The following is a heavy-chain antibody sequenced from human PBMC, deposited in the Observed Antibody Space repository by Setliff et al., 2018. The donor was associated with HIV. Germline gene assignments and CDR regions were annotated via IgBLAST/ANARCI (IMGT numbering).Heavy chain of an antibody. D-gene: IGHD6-6*01. V-gene: IGHV1-2*06. J-gene: IGHJ4*02. CDR2: INPNSGGT. CDR3: AKARGDTRSSPYVDF. Sequence: ASVKVSCKASGYTFTDYLVHWVRQAPGQGLEWMGRINPNSGGTNSARKFQGRVNMTSDTSINTAYILLSSLRSDDTAIYYCAKARGDTRSSPYVDFWGQGTPVTVSS. CDR1: GYTFTDYL.